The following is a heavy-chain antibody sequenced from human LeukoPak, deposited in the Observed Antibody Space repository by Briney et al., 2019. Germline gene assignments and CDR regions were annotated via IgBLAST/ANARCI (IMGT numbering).Heavy chain of an antibody. V-gene: IGHV3-30-3*02. D-gene: IGHD3-10*01. CDR3: AKTPTHRITMVRGLNFDY. CDR1: GFTFSSYA. Sequence: GGSLRLSCAASGFTFSSYAMHWVRQAPGKGLEWVAVISYDGSNKYYADSVKGRFTISRDNSKNTLYLQMNSLRAEDTAVYYCAKTPTHRITMVRGLNFDYWGQGTLVTVSS. CDR2: ISYDGSNK. J-gene: IGHJ4*02.